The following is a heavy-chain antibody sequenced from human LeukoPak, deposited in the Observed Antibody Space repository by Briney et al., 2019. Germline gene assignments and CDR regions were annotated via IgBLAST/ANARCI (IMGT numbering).Heavy chain of an antibody. CDR1: GYTFTGYY. J-gene: IGHJ3*02. D-gene: IGHD3-10*01. Sequence: GASVKVSRKASGYTFTGYYMHWVRQAPGQGLEWMGWINPNSGGTNYAQKFQGRVTMTRDTSISTAYMELSRLRSDDTAVYYCARERPGMRGAFDIWGQGTMVTVSS. V-gene: IGHV1-2*02. CDR2: INPNSGGT. CDR3: ARERPGMRGAFDI.